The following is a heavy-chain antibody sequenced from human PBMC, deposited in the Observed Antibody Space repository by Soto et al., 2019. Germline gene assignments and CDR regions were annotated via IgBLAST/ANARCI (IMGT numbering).Heavy chain of an antibody. Sequence: QVQLQESGPGLVKPSQTLSLTCTVSGGSISSGGYYWSWIRQHPGKGLEWIGYIYYSGSTYYNPSLRSRVTLSVDTSKNRFPLKLSSVTAADTAVYYCATATVAGVLDYWGQGTLVTVSS. CDR1: GGSISSGGYY. D-gene: IGHD4-17*01. J-gene: IGHJ4*02. CDR3: ATATVAGVLDY. V-gene: IGHV4-31*03. CDR2: IYYSGST.